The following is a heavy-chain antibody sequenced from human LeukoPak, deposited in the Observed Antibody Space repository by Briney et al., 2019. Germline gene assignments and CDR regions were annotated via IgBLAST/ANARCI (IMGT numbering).Heavy chain of an antibody. D-gene: IGHD2-15*01. Sequence: ASVKVSCKASGYTLSSFAMHWVRQAPGQRLEWLGWINPGNGDTKYSQNFQGRVTVTSDTSAATVYVELNSLTSEDTAVYYCARERWHCRVNCYSVYYYALDVWGQGTTVTVSS. CDR1: GYTLSSFA. CDR2: INPGNGDT. V-gene: IGHV1-3*01. J-gene: IGHJ6*02. CDR3: ARERWHCRVNCYSVYYYALDV.